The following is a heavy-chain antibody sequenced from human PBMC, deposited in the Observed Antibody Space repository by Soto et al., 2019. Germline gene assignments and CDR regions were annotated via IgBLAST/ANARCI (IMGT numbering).Heavy chain of an antibody. CDR3: AKVLMSIDGSIH. J-gene: IGHJ1*01. V-gene: IGHV3-30*03. CDR1: GFTFSSYG. Sequence: QVQLVESGGGVVQPGRSLRLSCAASGFTFSSYGMHWVRQAPGKGLEWVAVISYDGSNKYYADSVKGRFTISRDNSKXTLXXXXXXXXXXXXXXXYCAKVLMSIDGSIHXXXGXXVTVSX. D-gene: IGHD3-10*01. CDR2: ISYDGSNK.